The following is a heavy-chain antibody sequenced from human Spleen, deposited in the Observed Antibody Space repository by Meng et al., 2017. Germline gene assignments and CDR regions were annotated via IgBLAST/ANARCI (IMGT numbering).Heavy chain of an antibody. CDR2: INHSGSH. V-gene: IGHV4-34*01. Sequence: QAHVPHWVAGLLKPSDTLSLTCVVSGGSFSDYYWSWIRQPPGKGLEWIGEINHSGSHNYNPSLESRATISVDTSQNNLSLKLSSVTAADSAVYYCARGPTTMAHDFDYWGQGTLVTVSS. CDR1: GGSFSDYY. J-gene: IGHJ4*02. D-gene: IGHD4-11*01. CDR3: ARGPTTMAHDFDY.